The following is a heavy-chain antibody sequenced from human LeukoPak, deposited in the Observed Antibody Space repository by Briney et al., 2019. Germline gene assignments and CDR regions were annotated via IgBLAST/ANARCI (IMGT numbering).Heavy chain of an antibody. CDR1: GFTFSKHE. J-gene: IGHJ6*02. CDR2: ISSSDSTV. V-gene: IGHV3-48*03. Sequence: GGSLRLSCTASGFTFSKHEMTWVRQAPGKGLEWVSYISSSDSTVYYADSVKGRFTISRDNAKNSLYLQMNSLRAEDAAIYYCARDRGSTLFYYGLDVWGQGTTVTVSS. CDR3: ARDRGSTLFYYGLDV.